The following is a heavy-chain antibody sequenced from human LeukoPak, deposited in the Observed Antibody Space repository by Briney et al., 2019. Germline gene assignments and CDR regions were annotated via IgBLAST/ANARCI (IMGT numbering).Heavy chain of an antibody. D-gene: IGHD6-6*01. CDR2: INPNSGGT. CDR1: GYIFTGYG. Sequence: GASVKVSCKASGYIFTGYGITWVRQAPGQGLEWMGWINPNSGGTNYAQKFQGRVTMTRDTSISTAYMELSRLRSDDTAVYYCARVLAAPGYYYMDVWGKGTTVTVSS. J-gene: IGHJ6*03. V-gene: IGHV1-2*02. CDR3: ARVLAAPGYYYMDV.